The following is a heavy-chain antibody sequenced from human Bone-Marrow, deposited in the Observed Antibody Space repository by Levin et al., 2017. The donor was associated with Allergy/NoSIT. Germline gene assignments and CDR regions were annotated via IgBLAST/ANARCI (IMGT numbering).Heavy chain of an antibody. CDR1: STSISSHY. J-gene: IGHJ4*02. V-gene: IGHV4-59*11. CDR2: IFYSGST. CDR3: ARVKTVATLDY. Sequence: SETLSLTCTVSSTSISSHYWSWIRQPPGKGLEWIGYIFYSGSTTYNPSLKSRVTILVDTSKNQFSLRLTSVTAADTAVYYCARVKTVATLDYWGQGILVTVSS. D-gene: IGHD6-19*01.